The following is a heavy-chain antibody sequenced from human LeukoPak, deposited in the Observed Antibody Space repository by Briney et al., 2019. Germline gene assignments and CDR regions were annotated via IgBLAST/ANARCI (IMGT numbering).Heavy chain of an antibody. CDR1: GGTFSSFT. CDR2: IIPIFGTT. J-gene: IGHJ3*02. D-gene: IGHD3-22*01. Sequence: ASVKVSCKASGGTFSSFTISWVRQAPGQGLEWMGGIIPIFGTTNYTQKFQGRVTITADESTGTAYMELSTLRSEDTAVYYCAKDPSTYYDSSGYYFLGAFDIWGPGTMVTVSS. V-gene: IGHV1-69*13. CDR3: AKDPSTYYDSSGYYFLGAFDI.